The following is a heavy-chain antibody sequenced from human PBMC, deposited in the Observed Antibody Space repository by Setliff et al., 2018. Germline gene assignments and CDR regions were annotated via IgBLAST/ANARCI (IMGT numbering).Heavy chain of an antibody. CDR2: SNHSGNT. CDR1: GEYFSNNY. V-gene: IGHV4-34*01. D-gene: IGHD2-2*01. CDR3: ARHIWGAKMQLPHDVFDI. Sequence: PSETLSLTCSVYGEYFSNNYWSWIRQPPGKGLEWIGESNHSGNTTNHPSLKSRLTMSVDTSKNQFSLKLTSVTAADTAVYYCARHIWGAKMQLPHDVFDIWGQGTMVTVSS. J-gene: IGHJ3*02.